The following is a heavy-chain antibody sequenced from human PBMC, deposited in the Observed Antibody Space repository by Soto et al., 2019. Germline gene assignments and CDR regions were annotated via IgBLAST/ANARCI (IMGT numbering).Heavy chain of an antibody. Sequence: QVQLVESGGGVVQPGRSLRLSCAASGFTFSNYGLHWVRQAPGKGLEWVAVIWHDGKNKDYADSVKGRFTVSRDNSKNALYLEMNSLRXGDTXXXXXXXXXXXXXXXXXXXQGTLVTVSS. CDR1: GFTFSNYG. J-gene: IGHJ4*02. CDR3: XXXXXXXXXXXX. CDR2: IWHDGKNK. V-gene: IGHV3-33*01.